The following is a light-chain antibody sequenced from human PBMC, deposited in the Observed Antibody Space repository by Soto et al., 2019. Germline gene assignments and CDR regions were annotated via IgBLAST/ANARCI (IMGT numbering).Light chain of an antibody. CDR3: SSFASPISFV. CDR1: TGDIGAFNY. J-gene: IGLJ1*01. CDR2: EVT. V-gene: IGLV2-8*01. Sequence: QSALTQPPSASGSPGQSVTISCTGTTGDIGAFNYVSWYQQRPGTAPKLIIYEVTRRPSGVPDRFFASKSDTTASLTVSGLQAEDEDDYYCSSFASPISFVFGTGTKLTVL.